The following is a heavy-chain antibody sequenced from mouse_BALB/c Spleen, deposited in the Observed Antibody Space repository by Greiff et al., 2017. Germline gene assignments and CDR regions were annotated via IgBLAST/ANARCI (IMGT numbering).Heavy chain of an antibody. CDR3: ARWNSNYVGYYAMDY. V-gene: IGHV1-9*01. Sequence: QVQLQQSGAELMKPGASVKISCKATGYTFSSYWLAWVKQRPGHGLEWIGEILPGSGSTNYNEKYKGKTTFTADTSSNTTYMQLISLTSEDSVVYYCARWNSNYVGYYAMDYWGQGTSVTVSS. J-gene: IGHJ4*01. CDR2: ILPGSGST. CDR1: GYTFSSYW. D-gene: IGHD2-5*01.